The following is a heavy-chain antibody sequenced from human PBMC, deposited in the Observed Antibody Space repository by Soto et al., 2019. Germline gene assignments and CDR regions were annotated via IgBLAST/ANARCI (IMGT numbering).Heavy chain of an antibody. D-gene: IGHD1-26*01. V-gene: IGHV1-69*06. J-gene: IGHJ3*02. CDR1: GYTFTGYY. Sequence: SVKVSCKASGYTFTGYYMHWVRQAPGQGLEWMGGIIPIFGTANYAQKFQGRVTITADKSTSTAYMELSSLRSEDTAVYYCAREPGWREGDAFDIWGQGTMVTVSS. CDR3: AREPGWREGDAFDI. CDR2: IIPIFGTA.